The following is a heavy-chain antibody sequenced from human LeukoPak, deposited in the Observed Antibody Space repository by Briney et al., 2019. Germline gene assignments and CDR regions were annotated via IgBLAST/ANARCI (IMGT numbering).Heavy chain of an antibody. J-gene: IGHJ6*02. D-gene: IGHD5-18*01. Sequence: SQTLSLTCTVSGGSICSGDYYWCWIRQPPGKGLEWIGYIYYSGSTYYNPSLKSRVTISVDTSKNQFSLKLSSVTAADTAVYYCARDTAMVTSYYYYGMDVWGQGTTVTVSS. CDR1: GGSICSGDYY. CDR3: ARDTAMVTSYYYYGMDV. CDR2: IYYSGST. V-gene: IGHV4-30-4*01.